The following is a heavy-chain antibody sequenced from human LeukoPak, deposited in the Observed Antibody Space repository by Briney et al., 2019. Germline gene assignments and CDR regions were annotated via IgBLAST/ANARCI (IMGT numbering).Heavy chain of an antibody. D-gene: IGHD1-26*01. CDR3: ARAYSETYGLGYYYMDV. CDR1: GFTLKTYS. Sequence: GGSLRLSCAASGFTLKTYSMNWVRQAPGKGLEWVSSISSSSSYIYYADSVKGRFTIPRDNAKNSLYLQMNSLRAEDTAVYYCARAYSETYGLGYYYMDVWGKGTTVTISS. CDR2: ISSSSSYI. V-gene: IGHV3-21*01. J-gene: IGHJ6*03.